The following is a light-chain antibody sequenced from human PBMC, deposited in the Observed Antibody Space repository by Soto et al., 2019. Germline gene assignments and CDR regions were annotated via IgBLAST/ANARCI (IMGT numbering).Light chain of an antibody. CDR3: KQYNSYSWT. V-gene: IGKV1-5*03. CDR2: KAS. J-gene: IGKJ1*01. Sequence: DIQMTQSPSTLSGSVGDRVTITCRASQTISSWLAWYQQKPGKAPKLLMYKASSLESGVQSRFSGSGSGTEFTLTIRSLQPDDFATYYCKQYNSYSWTFGQGTKVDIK. CDR1: QTISSW.